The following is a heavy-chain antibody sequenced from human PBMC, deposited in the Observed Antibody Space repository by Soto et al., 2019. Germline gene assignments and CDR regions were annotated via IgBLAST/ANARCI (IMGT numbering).Heavy chain of an antibody. Sequence: TLSLTCTVSGGSISSGDYYWSWIRQPPGKGLEWIGYIYYSGSTYYNPSLKSRVTISVDTSKNQFSLKLSSVTAADTAVYYCAREEDYGDYGVYYYGMDVWGQGATVTVS. J-gene: IGHJ6*02. CDR3: AREEDYGDYGVYYYGMDV. CDR2: IYYSGST. V-gene: IGHV4-30-4*01. D-gene: IGHD4-17*01. CDR1: GGSISSGDYY.